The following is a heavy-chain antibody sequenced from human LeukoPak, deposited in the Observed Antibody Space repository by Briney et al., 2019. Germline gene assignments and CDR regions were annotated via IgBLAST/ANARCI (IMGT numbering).Heavy chain of an antibody. J-gene: IGHJ3*02. CDR3: ARVAMDFEEGIRYCSSTSCQAAFDI. Sequence: QPGGSLRLSCAASGFTFSSYAMHWVRQAPGKGLEWVAVISYDGSNKYYADSVKGRFTISRDNSKNTLYLQMNSLRAEDTAVYYCARVAMDFEEGIRYCSSTSCQAAFDIWGQGTMVTVSS. CDR2: ISYDGSNK. D-gene: IGHD2-2*01. V-gene: IGHV3-30*14. CDR1: GFTFSSYA.